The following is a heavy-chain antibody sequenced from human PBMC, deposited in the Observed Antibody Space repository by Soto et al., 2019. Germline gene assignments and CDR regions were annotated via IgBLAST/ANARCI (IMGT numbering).Heavy chain of an antibody. CDR3: ARYNYFDY. J-gene: IGHJ4*02. CDR2: IDAGNGNT. Sequence: QVQLMQSGAEVKRPGASMKISCKTSGYTFTNYPIHWVRQAPGQTLEWMGWIDAGNGNTKYSQTFQGRVTFTRDTSANTAYMELSSLRCEDTAVYYCARYNYFDYWGQGTLVTVSS. D-gene: IGHD1-1*01. V-gene: IGHV1-3*01. CDR1: GYTFTNYP.